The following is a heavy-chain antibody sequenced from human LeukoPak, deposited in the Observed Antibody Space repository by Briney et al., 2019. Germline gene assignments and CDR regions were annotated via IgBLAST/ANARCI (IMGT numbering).Heavy chain of an antibody. Sequence: GGSLRLSCTASGFTFSIYGMHCVRQAPGKGLEWVALIWYDGSNKYYADSVKGRFTISRDNSKNTLHLQMNSLRAEDTAVYYCARDFIAAAGFNWFDPRGQGTLVTVSS. CDR3: ARDFIAAAGFNWFDP. CDR2: IWYDGSNK. J-gene: IGHJ5*02. D-gene: IGHD6-13*01. CDR1: GFTFSIYG. V-gene: IGHV3-33*01.